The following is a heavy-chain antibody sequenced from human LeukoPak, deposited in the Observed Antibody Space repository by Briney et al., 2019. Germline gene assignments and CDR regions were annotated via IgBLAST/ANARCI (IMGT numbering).Heavy chain of an antibody. Sequence: GGSLRLVCVPSGFSLSNEMNWVRQTPEKGLEWISYISGPSIHYADSVKGRFTISTDDAKNSLYLQMSSLRADDTGLYYCASRRVAVPTSRAFDFWGAGTLVTVSS. CDR2: ISGPSI. V-gene: IGHV3-48*03. CDR3: ASRRVAVPTSRAFDF. CDR1: GFSLSNE. J-gene: IGHJ4*02. D-gene: IGHD2/OR15-2a*01.